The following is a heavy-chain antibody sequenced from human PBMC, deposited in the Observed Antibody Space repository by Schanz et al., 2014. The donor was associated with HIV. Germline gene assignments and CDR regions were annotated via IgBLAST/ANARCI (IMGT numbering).Heavy chain of an antibody. CDR1: GFNFNPYS. J-gene: IGHJ4*02. D-gene: IGHD2-21*02. V-gene: IGHV3-48*04. Sequence: EVQLVESGGGLVQPGGSLRLSCEVSGFNFNPYSMSWVRQAPGKGLEWISYISGGSDDIDYTDSVEGRFTVSRDNAKNSLFLQMNSLRVEDTAVYYCARDQGYCAGSTCYSWYYFDSWGQGTPVTVSS. CDR3: ARDQGYCAGSTCYSWYYFDS. CDR2: ISGGSDDI.